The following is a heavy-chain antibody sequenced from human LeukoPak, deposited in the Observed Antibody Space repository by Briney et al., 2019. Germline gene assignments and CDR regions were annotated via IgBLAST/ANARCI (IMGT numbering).Heavy chain of an antibody. CDR3: ARDDDWNYEDY. J-gene: IGHJ4*02. V-gene: IGHV3-7*01. CDR1: GFTFSNYW. Sequence: GGSLRLSCAASGFTFSNYWMSWVRQAPGKGLEWVANIKQDGSEKYYVDSVKGRFTISRDNAKNSLYLQMNSLRAEDTAVYYCARDDDWNYEDYWGQGTLVSVSS. CDR2: IKQDGSEK. D-gene: IGHD1-7*01.